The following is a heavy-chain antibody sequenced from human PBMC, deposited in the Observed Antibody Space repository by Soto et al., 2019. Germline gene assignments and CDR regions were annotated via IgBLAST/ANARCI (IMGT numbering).Heavy chain of an antibody. Sequence: GGSLRLSCAASGFTFSSYAMSWVRQAPGKGLEWVSAISGSGGSTYYADSVKGRFTISRDNSKNTLYLQMNSLRAEDTAVYYCAKEDYYDSGSYFYPYGMDVWGQGTTVTVSS. CDR2: ISGSGGST. CDR3: AKEDYYDSGSYFYPYGMDV. J-gene: IGHJ6*02. CDR1: GFTFSSYA. V-gene: IGHV3-23*01. D-gene: IGHD3-10*01.